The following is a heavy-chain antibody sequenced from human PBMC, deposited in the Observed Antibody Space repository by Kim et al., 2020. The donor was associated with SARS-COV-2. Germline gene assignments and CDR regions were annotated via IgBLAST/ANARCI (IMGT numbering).Heavy chain of an antibody. CDR2: ISYSGNT. D-gene: IGHD3-3*01. CDR3: AGLTYFDFWRVTRENYYFDS. CDR1: GASINSNNYY. Sequence: SETLSLSCTVSGASINSNNYYWGWIRQPPGKGLEWIGSISYSGNTYYNPSLKSRVTISVDTSKNRFSLKLSSVTAADTAVYYCAGLTYFDFWRVTRENYYFDSWGQGTLVIVSS. J-gene: IGHJ4*02. V-gene: IGHV4-39*01.